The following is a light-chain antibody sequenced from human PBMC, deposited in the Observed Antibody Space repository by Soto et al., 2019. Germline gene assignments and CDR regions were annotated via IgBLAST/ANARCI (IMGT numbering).Light chain of an antibody. J-gene: IGKJ3*01. CDR2: TAS. CDR3: QRLNTYPLS. V-gene: IGKV1-9*01. CDR1: QSISNL. Sequence: DIHFAQTPSSLSASVDDRVIITCRASQSISNLLNWYQQKPGKAPKLLIYTASTLQSGVPSRFSGSGSGTDFTLTISSLQPEDFATYYCQRLNTYPLSFGPGTKVDIK.